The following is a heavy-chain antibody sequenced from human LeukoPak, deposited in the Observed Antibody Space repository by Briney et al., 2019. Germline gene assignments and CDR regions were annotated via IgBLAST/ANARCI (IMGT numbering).Heavy chain of an antibody. D-gene: IGHD6-13*01. CDR1: GFTFSSYA. Sequence: GGSLRLSCAASGFTFSSYAMSWVRQAPGKGMEWVSAISGSGGSTYYADSVKGRFTISRDNSKNTLYLQMNSLRAEDTAVYYCANIGNVQGIAAAGTFDYWGQGTLVTVSS. V-gene: IGHV3-23*01. CDR2: ISGSGGST. J-gene: IGHJ4*02. CDR3: ANIGNVQGIAAAGTFDY.